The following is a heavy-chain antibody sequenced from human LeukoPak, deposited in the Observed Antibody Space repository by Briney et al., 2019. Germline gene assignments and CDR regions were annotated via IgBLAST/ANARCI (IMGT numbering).Heavy chain of an antibody. J-gene: IGHJ4*02. D-gene: IGHD3-22*01. Sequence: ASVKVSCKASGGTFSSFAISWVRQAPGQGLEWMGGIIPIFGTANYAQKFQGRVTITADESTSTAYTELSSLRSEDTAVYYCARARDSSGYLFDYWGQGTLVTVSS. CDR2: IIPIFGTA. CDR1: GGTFSSFA. V-gene: IGHV1-69*13. CDR3: ARARDSSGYLFDY.